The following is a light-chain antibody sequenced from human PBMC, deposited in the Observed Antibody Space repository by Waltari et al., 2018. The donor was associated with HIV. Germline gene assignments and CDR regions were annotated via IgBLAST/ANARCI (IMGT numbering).Light chain of an antibody. V-gene: IGLV1-44*01. CDR1: SSNIGSNP. Sequence: QSVLTPPPSASGTPGQRVTISCSGSSSNIGSNPVNWYQQLPGTAPKLLIYSNKQRPSGVPDRFSGSKSGTSASLAISGLQSEDEADYYCAAWDDSLNGWVFGGGTKLTVL. J-gene: IGLJ3*02. CDR3: AAWDDSLNGWV. CDR2: SNK.